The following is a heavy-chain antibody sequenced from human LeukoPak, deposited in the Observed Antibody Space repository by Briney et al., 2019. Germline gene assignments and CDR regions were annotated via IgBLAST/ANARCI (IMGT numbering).Heavy chain of an antibody. D-gene: IGHD4-17*01. CDR3: ARDLYGAYSRYFDL. V-gene: IGHV4-59*12. J-gene: IGHJ2*01. CDR1: GGSISSYY. CDR2: IYYSGST. Sequence: SSETLSLTCTVSGGSISSYYWSWIRQPPGKGLEWIGYIYYSGSTNYNPSLKSRVTISVDTSKNQFSLKLSSVTAADTAVYYCARDLYGAYSRYFDLWGRGTLVTVSS.